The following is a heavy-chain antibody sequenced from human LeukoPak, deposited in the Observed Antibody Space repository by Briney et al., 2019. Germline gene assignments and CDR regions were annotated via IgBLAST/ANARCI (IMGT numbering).Heavy chain of an antibody. CDR2: ISGSGGTT. CDR3: ARGIAVAGPPDY. J-gene: IGHJ4*02. CDR1: GFTFSTYA. D-gene: IGHD6-19*01. Sequence: GGSLRLSCAASGFTFSTYAMSWVRQAPGKGLEWVSAISGSGGTTYYADSVKGRFTISRVNSKNTLSLQMNSLRAEDTAVYYCARGIAVAGPPDYWGQGTLVTVSS. V-gene: IGHV3-23*01.